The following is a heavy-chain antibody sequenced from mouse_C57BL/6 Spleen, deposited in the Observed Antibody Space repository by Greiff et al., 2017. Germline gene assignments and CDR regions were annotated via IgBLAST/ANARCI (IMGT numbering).Heavy chain of an antibody. CDR1: GYTFTDYY. CDR3: ARIYDGYLRSAWFAY. D-gene: IGHD2-3*01. Sequence: VKLMESGPELVKPGASVKISCKASGYTFTDYYINWVKQRPGQGLEWIGWIFPGSGSTYYNEKFKGKATLTVDKSSSTAYMLLSSLTSEDSAVYFCARIYDGYLRSAWFAYGGQGTLVTVSA. CDR2: IFPGSGST. V-gene: IGHV1-75*01. J-gene: IGHJ3*01.